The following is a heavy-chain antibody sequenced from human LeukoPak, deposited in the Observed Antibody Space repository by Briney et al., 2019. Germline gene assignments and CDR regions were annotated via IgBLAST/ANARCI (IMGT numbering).Heavy chain of an antibody. CDR3: AKDNSGSYLNYFDY. Sequence: GGSLRLSCAASGFTFSSYGMHWVRQAPGKGLEWVAVISYDGSNKYYADSVKGRFTISRDNSKNTLYLQMNSLRAEDTAVYYCAKDNSGSYLNYFDYWGQGTLVTVSS. CDR1: GFTFSSYG. J-gene: IGHJ4*02. V-gene: IGHV3-30*18. CDR2: ISYDGSNK. D-gene: IGHD3-10*01.